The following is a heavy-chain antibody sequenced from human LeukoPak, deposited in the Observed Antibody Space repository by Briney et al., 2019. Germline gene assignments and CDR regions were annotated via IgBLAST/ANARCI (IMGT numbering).Heavy chain of an antibody. D-gene: IGHD2-15*01. J-gene: IGHJ4*02. CDR3: ARDLGQYELLLPLDY. V-gene: IGHV1-18*01. CDR1: GYTFTSYD. Sequence: GASVKVSCKASGYTFTSYDITWVRQAPGQGLEWMGWISPYNGNTNYAQRLQDRVTMTTDTSTNTAYMELRSLRSDDTAVYYCARDLGQYELLLPLDYWGQGTLVTVSS. CDR2: ISPYNGNT.